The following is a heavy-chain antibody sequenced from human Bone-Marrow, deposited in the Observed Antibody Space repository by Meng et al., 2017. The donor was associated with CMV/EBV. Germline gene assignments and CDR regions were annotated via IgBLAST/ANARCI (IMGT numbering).Heavy chain of an antibody. D-gene: IGHD2-2*01. V-gene: IGHV3-30*04. CDR1: GFTFSSYA. Sequence: GESLKISCAASGFTFSSYAMHWVRQAPGKGLEWVAVISYDGSNKYYADSVKGRFTISRDNSKNTLYLQMNSLRAEDTAVYYCARVSVGVPAAQEAFDIWGQGTMVTVSS. CDR3: ARVSVGVPAAQEAFDI. CDR2: ISYDGSNK. J-gene: IGHJ3*02.